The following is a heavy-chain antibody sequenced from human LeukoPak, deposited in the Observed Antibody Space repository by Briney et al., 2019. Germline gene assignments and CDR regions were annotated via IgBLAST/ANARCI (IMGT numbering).Heavy chain of an antibody. CDR1: GGSISSGAYY. V-gene: IGHV4-31*03. J-gene: IGHJ4*02. CDR3: ASLVTYFDY. D-gene: IGHD4-11*01. CDR2: IHHRGST. Sequence: PSDTLSLTCTVSGGSISSGAYYWSWIRQHPEKGLEWIGSIHHRGSTYNNPSLKSRVSISVDSSKNQFSLKLSSVTAADTAVYYCASLVTYFDYWGQGTLVTVSS.